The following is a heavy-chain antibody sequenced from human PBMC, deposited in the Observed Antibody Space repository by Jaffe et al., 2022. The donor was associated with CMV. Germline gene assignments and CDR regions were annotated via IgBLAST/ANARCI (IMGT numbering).Heavy chain of an antibody. Sequence: QVQLQESGPGLVKPSETLSLTCTVSGGSISSYYWSWIRQPPGKGLEWIGYIYYSGSTNYNPSLKSRVTISVDTSKNQFSLKLSSVTAADTAVYYCARVVSSWYSRETNWFDPWGQGTLVTVSS. CDR3: ARVVSSWYSRETNWFDP. CDR2: IYYSGST. V-gene: IGHV4-59*01. J-gene: IGHJ5*02. D-gene: IGHD6-13*01. CDR1: GGSISSYY.